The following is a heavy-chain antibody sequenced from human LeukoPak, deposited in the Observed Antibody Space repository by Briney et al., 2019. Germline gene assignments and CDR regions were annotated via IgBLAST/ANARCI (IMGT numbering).Heavy chain of an antibody. V-gene: IGHV3-21*01. CDR2: ISSTSTYI. CDR3: ARGGGNFDY. CDR1: EFMFSSYT. Sequence: GGSLRLSCAASEFMFSSYTINWVRQAPGKGLEWVSSISSTSTYISYADSVKGRFTISRDNAKNSLYLQMNSLRAEDTAVYYCARGGGNFDYWGQGTLVTVSS. J-gene: IGHJ4*02. D-gene: IGHD2-15*01.